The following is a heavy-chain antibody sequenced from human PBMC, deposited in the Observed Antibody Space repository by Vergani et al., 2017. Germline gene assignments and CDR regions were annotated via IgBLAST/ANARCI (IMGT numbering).Heavy chain of an antibody. Sequence: QVQLQQWGAGLLKPSETLSLTCTVSGGSISSHYWSWIRQPPGKGLEWIGYIYYSGSTNYNPSLKSRVTISVDTSKNQFSLKLSSVTAADTAVYYCARDPTYYYDSSGPFDYWGQGTLVTVSS. CDR1: GGSISSHY. CDR3: ARDPTYYYDSSGPFDY. V-gene: IGHV4-59*11. D-gene: IGHD3-22*01. J-gene: IGHJ4*02. CDR2: IYYSGST.